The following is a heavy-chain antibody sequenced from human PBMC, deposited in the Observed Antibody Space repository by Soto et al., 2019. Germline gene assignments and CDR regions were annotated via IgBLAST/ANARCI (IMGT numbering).Heavy chain of an antibody. Sequence: SETLSLTCTVSGGSISSSSYYWGWIRQPPGKGLEWIGSIYYSGSTYYNPSLKSRVTISVDTSKNQFSLKLSSVTAADTAVYYCARKGGDTMVRGVIRSPFDYWGQGTLVTVSS. CDR1: GGSISSSSYY. CDR3: ARKGGDTMVRGVIRSPFDY. V-gene: IGHV4-39*01. CDR2: IYYSGST. D-gene: IGHD3-10*01. J-gene: IGHJ4*02.